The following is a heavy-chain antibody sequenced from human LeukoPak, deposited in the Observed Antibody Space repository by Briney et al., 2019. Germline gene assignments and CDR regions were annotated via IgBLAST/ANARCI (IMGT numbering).Heavy chain of an antibody. CDR1: GFTFNTYA. J-gene: IGHJ4*02. Sequence: GGPLRLSCAASGFTFNTYAMTWVRQAPGKGLEWVSIISDSGVTYNADSVKGRFTISRDNSQNTLYLQMNSLRAEDTALYYCAKGAYCGGDCYSFFDYWGQGTLVTVSS. CDR3: AKGAYCGGDCYSFFDY. V-gene: IGHV3-23*01. CDR2: ISDSGVT. D-gene: IGHD2-21*02.